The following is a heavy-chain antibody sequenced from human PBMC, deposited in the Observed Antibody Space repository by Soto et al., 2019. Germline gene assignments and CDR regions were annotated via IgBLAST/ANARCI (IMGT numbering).Heavy chain of an antibody. D-gene: IGHD2-15*01. CDR1: GYIFTSYW. CDR3: ARSLGSTFYGMDV. Sequence: PGESLKISCNGSGYIFTSYWIGWVRQMPGKGLEWMGIIYPGDSDTRYSPSFQGQVTISADKSISTAYLQWSSLKATDTAMYYCARSLGSTFYGMDVWGQGTTVTVSS. V-gene: IGHV5-51*01. CDR2: IYPGDSDT. J-gene: IGHJ6*02.